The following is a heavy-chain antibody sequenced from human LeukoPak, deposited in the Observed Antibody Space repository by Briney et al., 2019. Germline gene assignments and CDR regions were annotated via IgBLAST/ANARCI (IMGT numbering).Heavy chain of an antibody. Sequence: PSETPSLTCTVSGGSISSGGYYWSWLRQHPGKGLEWIGYIYYSGSTYYNPSLKSRVTISVDTSKNQFSLKLSSVTAADTAVYYCAGELSSSHYYYMDVWGKGTTVTVSS. CDR3: AGELSSSHYYYMDV. J-gene: IGHJ6*03. CDR2: IYYSGST. CDR1: GGSISSGGYY. D-gene: IGHD6-6*01. V-gene: IGHV4-31*03.